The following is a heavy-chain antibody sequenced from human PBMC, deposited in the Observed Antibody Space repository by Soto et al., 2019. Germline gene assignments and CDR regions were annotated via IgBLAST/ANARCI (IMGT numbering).Heavy chain of an antibody. CDR1: GGTFSSYA. J-gene: IGHJ4*02. V-gene: IGHV1-69*01. CDR3: ERVYAIRGSVIDY. CDR2: IIHIFGTA. Sequence: QVQLVQSGAEVKKPGSSVKVSCKASGGTFSSYAISWVRQAPGQGLEWMGGIIHIFGTANYAQKLQGRVTLTADESTSTAYMQLRSLRSEDTAVYYCERVYAIRGSVIDYWGQGTLVTVSS. D-gene: IGHD2-8*01.